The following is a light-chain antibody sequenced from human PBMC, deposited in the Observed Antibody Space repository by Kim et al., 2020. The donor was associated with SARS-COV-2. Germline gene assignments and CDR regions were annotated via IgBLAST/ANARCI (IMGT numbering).Light chain of an antibody. CDR3: SSYAGINNLL. CDR1: SSDVGGYNY. CDR2: EVS. V-gene: IGLV2-8*01. Sequence: GQSVTISCTGTSSDVGGYNYVSWYQQHPGKAPKLMIYEVSKRPSGVPDRFSGSKSGNTASLTVSGLQAEDEADYYCSSYAGINNLLFGGGTQLTVL. J-gene: IGLJ2*01.